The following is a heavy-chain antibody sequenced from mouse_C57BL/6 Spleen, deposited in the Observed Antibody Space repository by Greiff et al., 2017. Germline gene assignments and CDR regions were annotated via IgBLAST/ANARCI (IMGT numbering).Heavy chain of an antibody. CDR2: ISSGGDYI. Sequence: EVMLVESGEGLVKPGGSLKLSCAASGFTFSSYAMSWVRQTPEKRLEWVAYISSGGDYIYYADTVKGRFTISRDNARNTLYLQMSSLKSEDTAMYYCTRGRDYYGSRYFDVWGTGTTVTVSS. V-gene: IGHV5-9-1*02. D-gene: IGHD1-1*01. CDR3: TRGRDYYGSRYFDV. J-gene: IGHJ1*03. CDR1: GFTFSSYA.